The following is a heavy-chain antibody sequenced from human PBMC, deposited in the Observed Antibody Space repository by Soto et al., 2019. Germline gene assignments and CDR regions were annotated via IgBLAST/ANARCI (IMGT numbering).Heavy chain of an antibody. Sequence: PSETLSLTCAVYGGSFSGYYWSWIRQPPGKGLEWIGEINHSGSTNYNPSLKSRVTISVDTSKNQFSLKLSSVTAADTAVYYCARALGKGGYCSGGSCYSRRRWSDPWGQGTLVTVSS. D-gene: IGHD2-15*01. J-gene: IGHJ5*02. CDR1: GGSFSGYY. CDR3: ARALGKGGYCSGGSCYSRRRWSDP. CDR2: INHSGST. V-gene: IGHV4-34*01.